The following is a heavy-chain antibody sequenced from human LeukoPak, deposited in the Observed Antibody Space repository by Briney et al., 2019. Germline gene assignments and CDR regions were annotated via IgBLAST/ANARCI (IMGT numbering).Heavy chain of an antibody. Sequence: GGSLRLSCAASGFTFSTYAMHWVRQAPDKGLEWVAVISHDGNNKYCADSMKGRFTISRDDSKSTLYLQLNSLRAEDTAVYSCVRDAGFWSPGGYWGQGALVTVSS. CDR2: ISHDGNNK. V-gene: IGHV3-30-3*01. J-gene: IGHJ4*02. CDR1: GFTFSTYA. CDR3: VRDAGFWSPGGY. D-gene: IGHD3-3*01.